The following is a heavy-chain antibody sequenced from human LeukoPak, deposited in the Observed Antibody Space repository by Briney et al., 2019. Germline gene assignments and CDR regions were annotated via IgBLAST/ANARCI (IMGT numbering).Heavy chain of an antibody. J-gene: IGHJ6*03. CDR3: AREEKHIVVVTAILYYYYMDV. V-gene: IGHV1-2*02. D-gene: IGHD2-21*02. CDR1: GCTFTGYY. CDR2: SNPNSGGT. Sequence: SVKVSSKASGCTFTGYYMHRVRQAPGLGLEWMGWSNPNSGGTNYAQKFQGGVTMTRDTSISTAYMELSRLRSDDTAVYYCAREEKHIVVVTAILYYYYMDVWGKGTTVTISS.